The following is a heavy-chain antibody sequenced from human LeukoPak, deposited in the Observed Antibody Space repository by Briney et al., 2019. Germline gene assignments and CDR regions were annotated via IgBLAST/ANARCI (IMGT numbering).Heavy chain of an antibody. J-gene: IGHJ4*02. Sequence: ASVKVSCRASGYTFTGYYMHWVRQAPGQGLEWMGIINPSGGSTSYAQKFQGRVTMTRDMSTSTVYMELSSLRSEDTAVYYCARARITHPRYFDWLPPNYYFDYWGQGTLVTVSS. D-gene: IGHD3-9*01. CDR1: GYTFTGYY. V-gene: IGHV1-46*01. CDR3: ARARITHPRYFDWLPPNYYFDY. CDR2: INPSGGST.